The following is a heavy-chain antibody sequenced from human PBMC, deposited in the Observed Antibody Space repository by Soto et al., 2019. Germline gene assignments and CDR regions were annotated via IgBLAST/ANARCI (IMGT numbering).Heavy chain of an antibody. CDR2: MNPNSGNT. D-gene: IGHD3-3*02. J-gene: IGHJ6*02. V-gene: IGHV1-8*01. CDR3: ARGVRATFLDYYYYGMDV. Sequence: QVQLVQSGAEVKKPGASVKVSCKASGYTFTSYDINWVRQATGQGLEWMGWMNPNSGNTGYAQKFQGRVTMTRNTSISTAYMELSSLRSEDTAVYYCARGVRATFLDYYYYGMDVWGQGTTVTFSS. CDR1: GYTFTSYD.